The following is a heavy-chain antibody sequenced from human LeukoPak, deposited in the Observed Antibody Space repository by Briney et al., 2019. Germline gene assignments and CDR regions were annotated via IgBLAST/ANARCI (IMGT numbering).Heavy chain of an antibody. D-gene: IGHD3-22*01. CDR1: GGSFSSYS. Sequence: SETLSLTCAVYGGSFSSYSWSWVRQPPGKGLEWIGESSHSGSPNYSPSLKSRVTMSLDTSRNQFSLRLNSVTAADTAVYYCASAPNYYVSSGSDHWGQGILVTVSS. CDR2: SSHSGSP. J-gene: IGHJ4*02. V-gene: IGHV4-34*01. CDR3: ASAPNYYVSSGSDH.